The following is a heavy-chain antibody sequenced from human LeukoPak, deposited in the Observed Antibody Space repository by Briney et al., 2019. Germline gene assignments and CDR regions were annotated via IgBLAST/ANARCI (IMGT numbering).Heavy chain of an antibody. CDR3: ARNGGDEILDY. D-gene: IGHD4-17*01. CDR1: GYSISSNYW. V-gene: IGHV4-28*01. J-gene: IGHJ4*02. Sequence: PSETLSLTCAVPGYSISSNYWWGWIRQPPGKALEWIGYIYYRGSPNYNPSLKSRVTVSIDTSKNQFSLRLSSVTAADTAVYYCARNGGDEILDYWGQGTLATVSS. CDR2: IYYRGSP.